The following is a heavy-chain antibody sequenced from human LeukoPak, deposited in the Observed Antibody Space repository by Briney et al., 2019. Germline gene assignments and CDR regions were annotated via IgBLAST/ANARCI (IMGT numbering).Heavy chain of an antibody. V-gene: IGHV3-23*01. Sequence: GGSLRLSCAASGFTFSSYGMSWVRQAPGKGLEWVSSITLSGGNTFYADSVMGRFTVSRDNSKNTLYLQMNSLSAEDTAVYYCAKRGNPAVGHHYLDVWAKGPRSVSP. CDR1: GFTFSSYG. CDR3: AKRGNPAVGHHYLDV. CDR2: ITLSGGNT. D-gene: IGHD2-2*01. J-gene: IGHJ6*03.